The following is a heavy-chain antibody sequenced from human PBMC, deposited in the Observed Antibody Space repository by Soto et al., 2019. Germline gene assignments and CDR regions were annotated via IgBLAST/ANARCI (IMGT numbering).Heavy chain of an antibody. CDR2: ISISSNNI. V-gene: IGHV3-21*01. CDR3: ANSFFPEAPLDY. D-gene: IGHD3-3*02. J-gene: IGHJ4*02. Sequence: GSLRLSCEASGFTFTRYSMNWVRQAPGKGLEWVSSISISSNNIYYADSVKGRFTISRDNAKNSVYLQLNSLRAEDTALYYCANSFFPEAPLDYWGRGTLVTVSS. CDR1: GFTFTRYS.